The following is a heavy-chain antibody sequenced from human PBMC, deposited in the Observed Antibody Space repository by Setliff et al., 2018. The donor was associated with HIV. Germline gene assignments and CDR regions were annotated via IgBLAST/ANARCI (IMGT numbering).Heavy chain of an antibody. Sequence: LRLSCAASGFTFSFHAMTWVRQAPGKGLEWVSSISYRSSYIYYSDSVKGRFTISRNDAENSLFLQLNSLRDEDTAVYYCSRSQGIGNYYMDVWGTGTTVTVSS. CDR3: SRSQGIGNYYMDV. CDR2: ISYRSSYI. CDR1: GFTFSFHA. D-gene: IGHD2-15*01. V-gene: IGHV3-21*01. J-gene: IGHJ6*03.